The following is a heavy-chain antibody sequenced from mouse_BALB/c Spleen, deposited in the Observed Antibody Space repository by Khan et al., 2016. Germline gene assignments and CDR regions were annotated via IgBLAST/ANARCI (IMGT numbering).Heavy chain of an antibody. CDR3: GRTFTTVVPDPDY. CDR2: INSNGGST. CDR1: GFTFSSYG. D-gene: IGHD1-1*01. Sequence: EVELVESGGGLVQPGGSLKLSCAASGFTFSSYGMSWVRQTPDKRLELVATINSNGGSTYYPDSVKGRFTSSRGNVKNTLYLQMSSLKSEDTAMFYCGRTFTTVVPDPDYWGQGTSVT. V-gene: IGHV5-6-3*01. J-gene: IGHJ4*01.